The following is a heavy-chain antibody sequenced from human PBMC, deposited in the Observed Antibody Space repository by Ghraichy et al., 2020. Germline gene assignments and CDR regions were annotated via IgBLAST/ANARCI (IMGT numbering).Heavy chain of an antibody. J-gene: IGHJ4*02. CDR2: INSDGST. V-gene: IGHV3-74*01. Sequence: GGSLRLSCAASGFTFSSFRMHWVRQAPGKGLVWVSRINSDGSTTYADSVKGRFTTSRDNAKNTLYLQMNSLRAEDTAVYCCARGVSLDYWGQGTLVTVSS. CDR1: GFTFSSFR. CDR3: ARGVSLDY.